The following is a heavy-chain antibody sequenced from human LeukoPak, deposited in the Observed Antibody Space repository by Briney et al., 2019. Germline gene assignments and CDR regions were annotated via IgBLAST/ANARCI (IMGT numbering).Heavy chain of an antibody. D-gene: IGHD3-9*01. J-gene: IGHJ6*03. CDR3: ARLTYDILTGAPGSMDV. V-gene: IGHV5-51*01. CDR2: IYPGDSDI. CDR1: GYSFTSYW. Sequence: GESLKISCKGSGYSFTSYWIGWVRQMPGKGLECMGIIYPGDSDIRYSPSFQGQVTISADKSISTAYMQWSSLKASDTAMYYCARLTYDILTGAPGSMDVWGKGTTVTVSS.